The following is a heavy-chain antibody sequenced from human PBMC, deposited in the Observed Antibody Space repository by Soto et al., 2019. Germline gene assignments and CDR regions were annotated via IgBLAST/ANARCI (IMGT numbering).Heavy chain of an antibody. CDR1: GSTLSSYS. Sequence: PXECLTLSCAASGSTLSSYSMSWVSQAPGKGLEWVSAISGSGGSTYYADSVKGRFTISRDNSKNTLYLQMNSLRAEDTAVYYCAKATLGGEWLLWDDPWGQGTLVTVSS. J-gene: IGHJ5*02. CDR3: AKATLGGEWLLWDDP. D-gene: IGHD3-3*01. V-gene: IGHV3-23*01. CDR2: ISGSGGST.